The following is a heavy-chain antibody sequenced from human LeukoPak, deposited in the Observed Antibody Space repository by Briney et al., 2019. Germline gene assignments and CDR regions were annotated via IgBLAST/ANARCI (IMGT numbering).Heavy chain of an antibody. V-gene: IGHV3-23*01. Sequence: GGSLRLSCVDSGFTFSSYSMNWVRQAPGKGLEWVSAISGSGGSTYYADSVKGRFTISRDNSKNTLSLQMNSLRAADTAVFYCARGTDSSGWYGAFDIWGQGTLVTVSP. CDR1: GFTFSSYS. CDR2: ISGSGGST. D-gene: IGHD6-19*01. J-gene: IGHJ3*02. CDR3: ARGTDSSGWYGAFDI.